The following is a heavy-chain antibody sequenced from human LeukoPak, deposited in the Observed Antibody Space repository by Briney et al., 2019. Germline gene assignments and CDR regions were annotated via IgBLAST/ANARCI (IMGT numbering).Heavy chain of an antibody. Sequence: PGRTLRLSCAASGFTFTSYGMHWVPQAPGKGRVWVSRINSYGGSTGYAGSVKGRVTISRDNAKNTLYLQMSNLRVEDTAVYYCVREMWGLQYFDYWGQGTLVTVSS. CDR1: GFTFTSYG. D-gene: IGHD1-26*01. CDR2: INSYGGST. J-gene: IGHJ4*02. CDR3: VREMWGLQYFDY. V-gene: IGHV3-74*01.